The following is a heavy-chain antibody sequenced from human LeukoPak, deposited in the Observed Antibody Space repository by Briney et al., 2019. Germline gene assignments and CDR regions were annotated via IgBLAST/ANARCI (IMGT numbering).Heavy chain of an antibody. J-gene: IGHJ2*01. CDR1: GYTLTELS. D-gene: IGHD1-26*01. CDR3: ATAGMGATNFIWYFDL. V-gene: IGHV1-24*01. Sequence: ASVKVSCKVSGYTLTELSMHWVRQAPGKGLEWMGGFDPEDGETIYAQKFQGRVTMTEDTSTDTAYIELSSLRSEDTAVYYCATAGMGATNFIWYFDLWGRGTLVTVSS. CDR2: FDPEDGET.